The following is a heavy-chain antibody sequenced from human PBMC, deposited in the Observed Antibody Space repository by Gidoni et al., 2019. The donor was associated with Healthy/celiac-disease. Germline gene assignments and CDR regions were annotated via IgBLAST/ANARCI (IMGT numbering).Heavy chain of an antibody. D-gene: IGHD2-21*01. CDR2: ISSSSSYI. CDR3: ARGDIAYCGGDCYSYFDY. Sequence: EVQLVESGGGLVKPGGSLRLSCAASGFTFSSYSMNWVRQAPGKGLEWVSSISSSSSYIYYADSVKGRFTISRDNAKNSLYLQMNSLRAEDTAVYYCARGDIAYCGGDCYSYFDYWGQGTLVTVSS. V-gene: IGHV3-21*01. CDR1: GFTFSSYS. J-gene: IGHJ4*02.